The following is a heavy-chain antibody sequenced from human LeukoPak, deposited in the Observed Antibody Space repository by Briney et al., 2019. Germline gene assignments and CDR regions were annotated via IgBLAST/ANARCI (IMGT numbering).Heavy chain of an antibody. CDR2: IIPIFGTA. CDR3: ARDYRLEPLYYYGMDV. V-gene: IGHV1-69*13. J-gene: IGHJ6*02. D-gene: IGHD1-1*01. CDR1: GGTFSSYA. Sequence: SVKVSCKASGGTFSSYAISWVRQAPGQGLEWMGGIIPIFGTANYAQKFQGRVTITADESTSTAYMELSSLRSEDTAVYHCARDYRLEPLYYYGMDVWGQGTTVTVSS.